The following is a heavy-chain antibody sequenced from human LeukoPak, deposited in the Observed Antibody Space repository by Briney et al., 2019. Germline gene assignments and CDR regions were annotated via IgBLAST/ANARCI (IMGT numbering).Heavy chain of an antibody. CDR1: GVSISSNLW. CDR2: IHHSGSI. V-gene: IGHV4-4*02. CDR3: ASDRIWFGESTNEY. D-gene: IGHD3-10*01. J-gene: IGHJ4*02. Sequence: PSETLSLTCAVSGVSISSNLWWTWVRQPPGKGLEWIAEIHHSGSINYNPSLKSRVTISVDKAKNQFSLNLNSVTAADTAFYYCASDRIWFGESTNEYWGQGTLVTVSS.